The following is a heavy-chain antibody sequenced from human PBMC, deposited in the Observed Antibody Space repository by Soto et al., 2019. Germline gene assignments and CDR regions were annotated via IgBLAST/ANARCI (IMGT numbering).Heavy chain of an antibody. J-gene: IGHJ6*02. D-gene: IGHD3-22*01. Sequence: SETLSLTCTVSGGSISSYYWSWIRQPPGKGLEWIGYIYYSGSTNYNPSLKSRVTISVDTSKNQFSLKLSSVTAADTAVYYCARDRHYYYDSSGYHEAPYYYYGMDVWGQGTTVTVS. V-gene: IGHV4-59*01. CDR2: IYYSGST. CDR1: GGSISSYY. CDR3: ARDRHYYYDSSGYHEAPYYYYGMDV.